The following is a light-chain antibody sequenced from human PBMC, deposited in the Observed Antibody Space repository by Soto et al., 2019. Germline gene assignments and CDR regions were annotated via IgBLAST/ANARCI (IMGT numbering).Light chain of an antibody. V-gene: IGLV2-8*01. CDR1: SSDVGGYNY. CDR2: DVN. J-gene: IGLJ1*01. CDR3: SLYSSNGSLI. Sequence: QSALTQPPSASGSPGQSVTISCTGTSSDVGGYNYVSWYQQHPGQAPKLIIYDVNNRPSGAPDRFSGSTSGNTASLTISGLQAEDETDYFCSLYSSNGSLIFGPGTKVTVL.